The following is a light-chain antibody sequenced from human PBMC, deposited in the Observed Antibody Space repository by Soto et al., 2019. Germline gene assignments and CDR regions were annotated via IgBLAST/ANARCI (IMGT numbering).Light chain of an antibody. CDR1: QSVSSN. Sequence: EIVMTQSPATLSVSPGERATLSCRASQSVSSNLAWYQQKPGQVPRLLIYGASTRATGIPARFSGSGSGTDFTLTISSLQSEYFAVYYCQQYNNWWTFGQGTKVEIK. CDR2: GAS. J-gene: IGKJ1*01. V-gene: IGKV3-15*01. CDR3: QQYNNWWT.